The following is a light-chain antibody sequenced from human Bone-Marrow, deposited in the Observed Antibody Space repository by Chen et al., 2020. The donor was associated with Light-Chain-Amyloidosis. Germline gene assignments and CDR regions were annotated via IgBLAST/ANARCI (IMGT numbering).Light chain of an antibody. CDR1: SSDIGGYNF. CDR3: SSHTSSDTWV. J-gene: IGLJ3*02. V-gene: IGLV2-14*01. CDR2: DVN. Sequence: QSALPQPASGSGPPGHTTTISCPGTSSDIGGYNFVSWFQQHPGKVPKVIIYDVNNRPSGVANRFSGSKSGNTASLTISGLQAEDEADYYYSSHTSSDTWVFGGGTKLTVL.